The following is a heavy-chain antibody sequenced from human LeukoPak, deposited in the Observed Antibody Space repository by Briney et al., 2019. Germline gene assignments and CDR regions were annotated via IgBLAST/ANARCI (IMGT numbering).Heavy chain of an antibody. J-gene: IGHJ5*02. D-gene: IGHD2-2*01. CDR1: GGSISSSSYY. V-gene: IGHV4-39*01. CDR2: IYYSGGT. Sequence: MTSETLSLTCTVSGGSISSSSYYWGWIRQPPGKGLEWIGSIYYSGGTYYNPSLKSRVTISVDTSKNQFSLKLSSVTAADTAVYYCARQVRGLFDPWGQGTLVTVSS. CDR3: ARQVRGLFDP.